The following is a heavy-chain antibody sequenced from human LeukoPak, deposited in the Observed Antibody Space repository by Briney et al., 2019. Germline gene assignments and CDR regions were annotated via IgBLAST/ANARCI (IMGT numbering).Heavy chain of an antibody. D-gene: IGHD2-15*01. J-gene: IGHJ4*02. Sequence: PGGSLRLSCAASGFTFSNYGMSWVRQAPGRGWEWVSAISGSGDSTYYADSVKGRFTISRDNSKNTLYLQMNSLRAEDTAVYYCAKSVVMVVAVREFDYWGQGTLVTVSS. CDR3: AKSVVMVVAVREFDY. CDR2: ISGSGDST. CDR1: GFTFSNYG. V-gene: IGHV3-23*01.